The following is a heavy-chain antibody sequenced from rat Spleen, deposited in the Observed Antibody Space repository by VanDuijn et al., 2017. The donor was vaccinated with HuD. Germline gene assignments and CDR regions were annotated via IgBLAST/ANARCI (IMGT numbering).Heavy chain of an antibody. Sequence: EVQLVESGGGLVQPGRSLKLSCAASGFTLSDHYMAWVRQAPTKGLEWVTSISYEGSSTYYGDSVKGRFTISRDNAKSTLYLQMNSLRSEDTATYYCARGDYWGQGVMVTVSS. CDR2: ISYEGSST. J-gene: IGHJ2*01. CDR1: GFTLSDHY. V-gene: IGHV5-22*01. CDR3: ARGDY.